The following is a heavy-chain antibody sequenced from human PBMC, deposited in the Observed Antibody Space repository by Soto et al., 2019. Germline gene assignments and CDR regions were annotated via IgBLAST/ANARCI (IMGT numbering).Heavy chain of an antibody. J-gene: IGHJ3*02. CDR2: IYYSGST. CDR3: ARSLDRTAVAGTGAFDI. D-gene: IGHD6-19*01. CDR1: GYSISSSNW. V-gene: IGHV4-28*01. Sequence: SETLSLTCAVSGYSISSSNWWVWIRQPPGKGLEWIGYIYYSGSTYYNPSLKSRVTMSVDTSKNQFSLKLSSVTAVDTAVYYCARSLDRTAVAGTGAFDIWGQGTMVTVSS.